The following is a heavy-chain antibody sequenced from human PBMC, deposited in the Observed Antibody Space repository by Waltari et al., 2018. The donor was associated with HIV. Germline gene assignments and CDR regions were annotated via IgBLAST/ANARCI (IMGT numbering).Heavy chain of an antibody. V-gene: IGHV4-59*01. CDR1: GGSISSYY. Sequence: QVQLQESGPGLVKPSETLSLTCTVSGGSISSYYWSWIRQPPGKGLEWIGYIYYSGSPNYNPSLKRRVTISVDTSKNQFSLELSSVAAADTAVYYCARDGGRSYCGGDCVDAFDIWGQGTMVTVSS. J-gene: IGHJ3*02. CDR2: IYYSGSP. CDR3: ARDGGRSYCGGDCVDAFDI. D-gene: IGHD2-21*02.